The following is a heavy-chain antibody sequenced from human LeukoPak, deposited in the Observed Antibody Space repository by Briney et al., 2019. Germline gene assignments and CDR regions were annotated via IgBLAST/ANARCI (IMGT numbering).Heavy chain of an antibody. Sequence: GGSLRLSCAASGFTFSIYGMHWVRQPPGKGLDWVAVIWNDGSNKYYADSVKGRFTISRDNSKNTLYLLMNSLRAEDTAVYSCARASGPFDYWGQGTLVTVSS. D-gene: IGHD3-10*01. CDR1: GFTFSIYG. CDR2: IWNDGSNK. V-gene: IGHV3-33*01. J-gene: IGHJ4*02. CDR3: ARASGPFDY.